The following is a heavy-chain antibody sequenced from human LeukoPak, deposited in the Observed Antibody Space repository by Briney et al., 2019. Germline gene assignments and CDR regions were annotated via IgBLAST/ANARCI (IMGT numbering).Heavy chain of an antibody. V-gene: IGHV3-23*01. D-gene: IGHD2-15*01. J-gene: IGHJ4*02. CDR1: GFTFSSYA. CDR2: ISNSGGST. CDR3: AKGGGGSYFDY. Sequence: GGSLRLSCAASGFTFSSYAMSWVRQAPGKGLEWVSAISNSGGSTYYVDSVKGRFTISRDNSKNTLYLQMNSLRAGDTAIYYCAKGGGGSYFDYWGQGTLATVSS.